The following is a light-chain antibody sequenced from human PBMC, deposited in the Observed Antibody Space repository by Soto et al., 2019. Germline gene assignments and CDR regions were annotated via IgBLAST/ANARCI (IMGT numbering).Light chain of an antibody. CDR3: QRYKSYPLT. CDR2: EAS. Sequence: IRMTQSPSTQSASVGDRVTITCRASQSIGNWLAWYQQKPGRAPKFLIYEASSLESGVPSRFSGSGSGTDFTLTISGLQPDDFQTYYCQRYKSYPLTFGQGTKVDIK. J-gene: IGKJ1*01. V-gene: IGKV1-5*03. CDR1: QSIGNW.